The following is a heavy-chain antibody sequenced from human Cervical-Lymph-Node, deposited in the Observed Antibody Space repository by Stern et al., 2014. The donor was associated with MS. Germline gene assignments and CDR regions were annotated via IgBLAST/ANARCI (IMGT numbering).Heavy chain of an antibody. J-gene: IGHJ3*02. V-gene: IGHV3-53*01. Sequence: EVQLVESGGGLIQPGGSLRLSCAAPGFTVRNNYMSWVRQAPGKGLEWGSLIYTDDSTYYAGSVKGRFTISRDSSKNKLFLQMNSLRAEDAAVYYCARAIFGVNTAAMAPDAFDTWGQGTMVTVSS. CDR3: ARAIFGVNTAAMAPDAFDT. CDR1: GFTVRNNY. D-gene: IGHD3-3*01. CDR2: IYTDDST.